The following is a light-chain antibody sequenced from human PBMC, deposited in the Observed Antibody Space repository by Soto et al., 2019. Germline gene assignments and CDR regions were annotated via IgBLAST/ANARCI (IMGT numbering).Light chain of an antibody. V-gene: IGKV1-33*01. CDR1: QRIDSY. J-gene: IGKJ4*01. Sequence: DIQMTQSPSSLSASVGDRVAITCRASQRIDSYVNWYQQKPGKAPKLLIYAVSNLETGVPSRFSGSGSGTDFTFTISSLQPEDIAAYYCQQYDNLPITFGGGTKVDIK. CDR3: QQYDNLPIT. CDR2: AVS.